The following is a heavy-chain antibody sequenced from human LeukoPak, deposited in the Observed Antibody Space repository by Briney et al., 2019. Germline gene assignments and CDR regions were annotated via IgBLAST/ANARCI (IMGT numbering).Heavy chain of an antibody. CDR3: AAGLQVGATLDY. CDR1: GYTFTKYG. V-gene: IGHV1-58*02. J-gene: IGHJ4*02. Sequence: GASVKVSCKASGYTFTKYGITWVRQARGQRLEWIGWIVVGSGNTNYAQKFQERVTITRDMSTSTAYMELSSLRSEDTAVYYCAAGLQVGATLDYWGQGTLVTVSS. D-gene: IGHD1-26*01. CDR2: IVVGSGNT.